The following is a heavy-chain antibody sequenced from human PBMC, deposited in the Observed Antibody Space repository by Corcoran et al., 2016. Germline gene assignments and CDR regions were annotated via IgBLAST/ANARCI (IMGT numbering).Heavy chain of an antibody. V-gene: IGHV1-46*01. J-gene: IGHJ4*02. Sequence: QVQLVQSGAEVKKPGASVKISCKASGYIFTNFYIHWVRQAPGQGLEWMGIINPSGGATTYSQKFQGRLTMTGDTSTSTVYMELSSLRSEDTAIYYCARDRDYGVNAWDYFNSWGQGTQVTVSS. D-gene: IGHD4-17*01. CDR3: ARDRDYGVNAWDYFNS. CDR2: INPSGGAT. CDR1: GYIFTNFY.